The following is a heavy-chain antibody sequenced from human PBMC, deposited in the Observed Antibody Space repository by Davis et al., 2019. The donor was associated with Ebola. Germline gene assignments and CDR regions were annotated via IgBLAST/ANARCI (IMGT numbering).Heavy chain of an antibody. CDR2: IKQDGSEK. Sequence: GESLKISCAASGFTFSSYLMSWVCPAPGKGLEWVANIKQDGSEKYYVDSVKGRFTISRDNSKNSVDLQMNSLRAEDTAVYYCASKGASGADQRNANYWGQGTLVTVS. D-gene: IGHD1-26*01. J-gene: IGHJ4*02. V-gene: IGHV3-7*01. CDR3: ASKGASGADQRNANY. CDR1: GFTFSSYL.